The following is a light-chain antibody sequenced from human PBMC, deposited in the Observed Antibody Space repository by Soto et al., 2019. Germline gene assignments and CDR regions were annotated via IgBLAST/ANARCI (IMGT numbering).Light chain of an antibody. Sequence: DLQIPHIPSTLSASLAARVTITCRASQSISNRLAWFQQKSGEAPKILIHKVSSLESGVPSRFSGSGSGTEFTLTISSLQPDDFATYYCQQYNPYSWTFGQGTKV. V-gene: IGKV1-5*03. CDR2: KVS. CDR1: QSISNR. J-gene: IGKJ1*01. CDR3: QQYNPYSWT.